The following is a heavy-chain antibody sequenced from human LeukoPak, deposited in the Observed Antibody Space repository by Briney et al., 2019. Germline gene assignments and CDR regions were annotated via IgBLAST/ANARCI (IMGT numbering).Heavy chain of an antibody. J-gene: IGHJ4*02. D-gene: IGHD6-19*01. CDR2: ISSSSSYT. Sequence: GGSLRLSCAASGFTFSEYYMSWIRQAPGKGLEWVSYISSSSSYTNYADSVKGRFTISRDNAKNSLYLQMNSLRAEDTAVYYCARESAGWDYFDYWGQGTLVTVSS. CDR1: GFTFSEYY. CDR3: ARESAGWDYFDY. V-gene: IGHV3-11*05.